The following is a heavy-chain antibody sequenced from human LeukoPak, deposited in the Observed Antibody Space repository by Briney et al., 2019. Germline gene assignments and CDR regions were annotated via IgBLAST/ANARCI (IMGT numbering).Heavy chain of an antibody. J-gene: IGHJ5*01. Sequence: SGGSLRLSCAASGFTFSSFVMHWVRQAPGKGLEWVSYISDSGNTIVYADSVKGRFTLSRDNAENSLYLQMNSLRAEDTAVYFCVREGVYPETWFDRWGQGTLVTVSS. CDR1: GFTFSSFV. CDR3: VREGVYPETWFDR. CDR2: ISDSGNTI. D-gene: IGHD2-8*01. V-gene: IGHV3-48*03.